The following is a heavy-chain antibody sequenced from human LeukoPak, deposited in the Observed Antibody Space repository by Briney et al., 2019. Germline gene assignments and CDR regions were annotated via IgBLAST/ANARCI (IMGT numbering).Heavy chain of an antibody. J-gene: IGHJ4*02. CDR3: ARDTDSSGPIDH. V-gene: IGHV3-30*04. Sequence: GGSLRLSCAASGFTFSSYAMHWVRQAPGEGLEWVAVISYDGSNKYYADSVKGRFTISRDNSKNTLYLQMNSLRAEDTAVYYCARDTDSSGPIDHWGQGTLVTVSS. CDR2: ISYDGSNK. D-gene: IGHD6-19*01. CDR1: GFTFSSYA.